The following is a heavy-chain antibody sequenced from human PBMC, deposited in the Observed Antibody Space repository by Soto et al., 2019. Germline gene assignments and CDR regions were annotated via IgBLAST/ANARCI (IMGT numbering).Heavy chain of an antibody. V-gene: IGHV4-31*03. J-gene: IGHJ4*02. Sequence: QVQLQESGPGLVKPSQTLSLTCTVSGGSISSGGYYWSWIRQHPEKGLEWIGYIYYSGSTYYNPSLKSRLTISVDTSKNQFSLKLRSVTAADKAVYYCAREGYGGNSAAFDYWGQGTLVTVSS. CDR3: AREGYGGNSAAFDY. CDR2: IYYSGST. D-gene: IGHD2-21*02. CDR1: GGSISSGGYY.